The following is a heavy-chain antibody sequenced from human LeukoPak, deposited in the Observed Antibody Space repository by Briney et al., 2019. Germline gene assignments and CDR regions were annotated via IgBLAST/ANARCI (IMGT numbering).Heavy chain of an antibody. CDR3: ARDGGYSYGLNWFDP. Sequence: GGSLRLSCAASGFTFSSYAMSWVRQAPGKGLEWISGISGSGDSTKYADSVKGRLTISRDNSKNTLYLQMNSLRADDTAVYYCARDGGYSYGLNWFDPWGQGTLVTVSS. CDR2: ISGSGDST. V-gene: IGHV3-23*01. D-gene: IGHD5-18*01. CDR1: GFTFSSYA. J-gene: IGHJ5*02.